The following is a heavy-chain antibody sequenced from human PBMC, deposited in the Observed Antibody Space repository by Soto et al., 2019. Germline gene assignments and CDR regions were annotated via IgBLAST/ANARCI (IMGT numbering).Heavy chain of an antibody. V-gene: IGHV1-18*01. J-gene: IGHJ6*02. CDR2: ISAYNGNT. D-gene: IGHD4-17*01. Sequence: QVQLVQSGAEVKKPGASVKVSCKASGYTFTSYGISWVRQAPGQGLEWMGWISAYNGNTNYAQKLQDRVTMTTDTSTSTAYMELRSLRSDDTAVYYCARHHGDFELYYYYGMDVWGQGTTVTVSS. CDR1: GYTFTSYG. CDR3: ARHHGDFELYYYYGMDV.